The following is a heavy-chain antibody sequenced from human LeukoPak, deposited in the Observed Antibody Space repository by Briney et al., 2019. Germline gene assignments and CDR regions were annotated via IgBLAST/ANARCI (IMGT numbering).Heavy chain of an antibody. CDR3: ARDHRYAFDN. D-gene: IGHD5-12*01. CDR1: GFTFIDYS. Sequence: GGSLRLSCAASGFTFIDYSMNWVRQAPGKGLEWISYVGISSGNTKYADSVRGRFTISGDSAKNSVFLQMNSLRVEDTAVYYCARDHRYAFDNWGQGTLVTVSS. V-gene: IGHV3-48*04. J-gene: IGHJ4*02. CDR2: VGISSGNT.